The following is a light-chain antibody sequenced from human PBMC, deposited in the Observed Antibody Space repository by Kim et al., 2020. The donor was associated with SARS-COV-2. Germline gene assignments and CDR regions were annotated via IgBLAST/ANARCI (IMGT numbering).Light chain of an antibody. Sequence: PGQRVTISCSGTNFNIGSNTVNWYQQFPGRAPKLLIYGNNQRPSGVPDRFSGSKSGTSASLAISGLQSEDEADYYCAAWDDSLNGVFGGGTKVTVL. CDR3: AAWDDSLNGV. CDR2: GNN. V-gene: IGLV1-44*01. CDR1: NFNIGSNT. J-gene: IGLJ3*02.